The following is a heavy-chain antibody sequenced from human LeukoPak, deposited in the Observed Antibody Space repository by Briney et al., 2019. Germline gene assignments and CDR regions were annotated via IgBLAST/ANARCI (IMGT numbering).Heavy chain of an antibody. J-gene: IGHJ3*02. Sequence: SETLSLTCTVSGGSISSYYWSWIRQPAGRGLEWIGRIYTSGSTNYNPSLKSRVTMSVDTSKNQFSLKLSSVAAADTAVYYCARCAGRSGHAFDIWGQGTMVTVSS. CDR1: GGSISSYY. D-gene: IGHD2-8*02. CDR2: IYTSGST. CDR3: ARCAGRSGHAFDI. V-gene: IGHV4-4*07.